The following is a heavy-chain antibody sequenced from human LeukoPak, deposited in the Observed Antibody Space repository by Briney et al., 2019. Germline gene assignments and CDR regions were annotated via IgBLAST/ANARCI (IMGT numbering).Heavy chain of an antibody. J-gene: IGHJ4*02. CDR2: IYNSGSA. D-gene: IGHD1-7*01. V-gene: IGHV4-59*01. CDR1: GGSISIYY. CDR3: VRDRELHY. Sequence: AETLSLTCTVSGGSISIYYWSWVRQPPGKGLEWIGYIYNSGSATYNPSLKSRATISVDTSKNQFSLKLTSMTAADTAFYYCVRDRELHYWGQGILVTVPS.